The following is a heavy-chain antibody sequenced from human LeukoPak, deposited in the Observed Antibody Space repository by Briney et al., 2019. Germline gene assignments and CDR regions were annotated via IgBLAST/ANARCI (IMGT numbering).Heavy chain of an antibody. J-gene: IGHJ4*02. V-gene: IGHV4-31*03. CDR1: GGSISSGGYY. D-gene: IGHD5-18*01. Sequence: SQTLSLTCTVSGGSISSGGYYWSWIRQHPGKGLEWIGYIYYSGSTYYNPSLKSRVTISVDTSKNQFSLKLSSVTAADTAVYYCAREKRYGYVDYWGQGTLVTVSS. CDR3: AREKRYGYVDY. CDR2: IYYSGST.